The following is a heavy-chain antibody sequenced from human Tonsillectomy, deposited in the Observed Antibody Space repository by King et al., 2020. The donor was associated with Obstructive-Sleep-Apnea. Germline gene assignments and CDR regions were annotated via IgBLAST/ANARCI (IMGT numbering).Heavy chain of an antibody. V-gene: IGHV5-10-1*01. CDR3: ARHLTLNWFDP. CDR1: GYTFTSYW. CDR2: IDPSDSYT. D-gene: IGHD2-21*02. Sequence: VQLVESGAEVKKPGESLRISCQGSGYTFTSYWISWVRQMSGKGLEWMGRIDPSDSYTNYSPSFQGHVTISADKSISTAYLQWSSLKASDTAMYYCARHLTLNWFDPWGQGTLVTVSS. J-gene: IGHJ5*02.